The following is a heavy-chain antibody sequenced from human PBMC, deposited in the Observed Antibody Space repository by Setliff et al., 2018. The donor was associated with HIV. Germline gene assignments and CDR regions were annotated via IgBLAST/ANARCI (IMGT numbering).Heavy chain of an antibody. CDR1: GGSISSHY. V-gene: IGHV4-59*11. Sequence: SETLSLTCTVSGGSISSHYWSWIRQPPGKGLEWIGYIYYSGSTYHNPSLKSRVTMSVDTSKNQISLKLSSVTAADTAVYYCARDMMYHYDRSGSFGWFGPWGQGTQVTVS. CDR2: IYYSGST. J-gene: IGHJ5*02. D-gene: IGHD3-22*01. CDR3: ARDMMYHYDRSGSFGWFGP.